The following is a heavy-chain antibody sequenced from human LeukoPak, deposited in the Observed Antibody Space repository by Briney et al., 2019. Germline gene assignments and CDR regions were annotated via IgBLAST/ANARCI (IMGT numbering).Heavy chain of an antibody. J-gene: IGHJ5*02. CDR2: INPNSGGT. Sequence: ASVKVSCKASGYTFTGYYMHWVRQAPGQGLEWMGWINPNSGGTNYAQKFQGGVTMTRDTSISTAYMELSRLRSDDTAVYYCARDRITMVRGARKQYNWFDPWGQGTLVTVSS. V-gene: IGHV1-2*02. CDR3: ARDRITMVRGARKQYNWFDP. CDR1: GYTFTGYY. D-gene: IGHD3-10*01.